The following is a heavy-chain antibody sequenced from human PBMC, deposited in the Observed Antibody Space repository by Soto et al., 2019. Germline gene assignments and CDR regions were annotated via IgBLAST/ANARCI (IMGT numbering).Heavy chain of an antibody. J-gene: IGHJ4*02. CDR2: IIPIFGTA. CDR1: GGTFSSYA. V-gene: IGHV1-69*13. CDR3: ARYHRKSNWGTMYFDY. Sequence: SVKVSCKASGGTFSSYAISWVRQAPGQGLEWMGGIIPIFGTANYAQKFQGRVTITADESTSTAYMELSSLRSEDTAVYYCARYHRKSNWGTMYFDYWGQGTLVTVSS. D-gene: IGHD7-27*01.